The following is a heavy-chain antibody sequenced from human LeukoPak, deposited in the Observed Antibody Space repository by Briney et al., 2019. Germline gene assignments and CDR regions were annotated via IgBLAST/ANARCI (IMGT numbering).Heavy chain of an antibody. CDR1: GYSFTNYW. J-gene: IGHJ4*02. CDR2: IFPGDSDP. CDR3: ARGSGTYVYFDF. Sequence: GESLKISCKGSGYSFTNYWIGWVHQMPGKGLEWMGIIFPGDSDPRYSPSFQGQVTISADKSITTAYLQWSSLKASDTAMYYCARGSGTYVYFDFWGQGTLVTVSP. D-gene: IGHD1-26*01. V-gene: IGHV5-51*07.